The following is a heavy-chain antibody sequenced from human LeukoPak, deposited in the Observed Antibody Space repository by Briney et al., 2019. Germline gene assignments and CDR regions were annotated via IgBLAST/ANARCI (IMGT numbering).Heavy chain of an antibody. CDR2: INAGNGNT. CDR3: AREGGDIVVVPAAMNY. CDR1: GYTFTSYA. D-gene: IGHD2-2*01. V-gene: IGHV1-3*01. Sequence: ASVKVSCKASGYTFTSYAMHWVRQAPGQRLEWMGWINAGNGNTKYSQKFQGRATITSDTSASTAYMELSSLGSEDTAVYYCAREGGDIVVVPAAMNYWGQGTLVTVSS. J-gene: IGHJ4*02.